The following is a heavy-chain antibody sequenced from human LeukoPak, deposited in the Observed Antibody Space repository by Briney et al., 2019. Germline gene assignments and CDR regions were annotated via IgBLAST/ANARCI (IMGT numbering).Heavy chain of an antibody. V-gene: IGHV3-7*01. J-gene: IGHJ4*02. D-gene: IGHD3-22*01. CDR1: GFTFSSYW. CDR2: IKQDGSEK. CDR3: ARDSKTYYYDSSGYYFDY. Sequence: PGGSLRLSCAASGFTFSSYWMSWVRQALGKGLEWVANIKQDGSEKYYVDSVKGRFTISRDNAKNSLYLQMNSLRAEDTAVYYCARDSKTYYYDSSGYYFDYWGQGTLVTVSS.